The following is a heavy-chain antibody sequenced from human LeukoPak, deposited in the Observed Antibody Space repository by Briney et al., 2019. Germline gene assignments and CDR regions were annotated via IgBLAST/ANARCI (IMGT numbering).Heavy chain of an antibody. V-gene: IGHV3-23*01. Sequence: PGGSLRLSCAASGFTFSSSAMSWVRQAPGKGLEWISGISGSGASTYYADSVKGRFTISRDDSRNTLYLQMNGLRGDDTAVYYCAKDVGKWESLHFFDYWGQGTLVTVSS. CDR2: ISGSGAST. CDR3: AKDVGKWESLHFFDY. D-gene: IGHD1-26*01. CDR1: GFTFSSSA. J-gene: IGHJ4*02.